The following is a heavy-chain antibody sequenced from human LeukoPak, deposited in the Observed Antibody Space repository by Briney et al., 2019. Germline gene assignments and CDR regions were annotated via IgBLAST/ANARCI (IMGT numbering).Heavy chain of an antibody. V-gene: IGHV3-23*01. J-gene: IGHJ5*02. CDR3: AKGAIEAGTDFWFDP. CDR1: GFTLSSYG. Sequence: GGSLRLSCAASGFTLSSYGMSWVRQAPGKGLEWVSAISGSGGSTYYADSVKGRVTIARENSKNTLYLQMNSLRAEDTAVYYCAKGAIEAGTDFWFDPWGQGTLVTVSS. D-gene: IGHD6-19*01. CDR2: ISGSGGST.